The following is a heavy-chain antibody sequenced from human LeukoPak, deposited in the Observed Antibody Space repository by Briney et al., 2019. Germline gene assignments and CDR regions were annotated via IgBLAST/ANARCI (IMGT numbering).Heavy chain of an antibody. Sequence: GESLKISCKGSGYSFTSYWVGWVRQMPRKGLEWMGIIYPDDSDTRYSPSFQGQVTISADKSISTAYLQWSSLKASDTAMYYCARHPSIAVAEFNFDYWGQGTLVTVSS. CDR1: GYSFTSYW. CDR3: ARHPSIAVAEFNFDY. J-gene: IGHJ4*02. D-gene: IGHD6-19*01. CDR2: IYPDDSDT. V-gene: IGHV5-51*01.